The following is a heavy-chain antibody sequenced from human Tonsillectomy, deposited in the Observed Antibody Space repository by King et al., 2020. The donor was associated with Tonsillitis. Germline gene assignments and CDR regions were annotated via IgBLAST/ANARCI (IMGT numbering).Heavy chain of an antibody. CDR3: AKARQWLVHFDY. Sequence: VQLVESGGGVVQPGRSLRLSCAASVFTFSSYGIHWVRQAPGKGLEWVAVISSDGSKKYYADSVRGRFTISRDNSKNTLYLQMNSLRADDTAVYYCAKARQWLVHFDYWGQGTLVTVSS. CDR2: ISSDGSKK. V-gene: IGHV3-30*18. D-gene: IGHD6-19*01. J-gene: IGHJ4*02. CDR1: VFTFSSYG.